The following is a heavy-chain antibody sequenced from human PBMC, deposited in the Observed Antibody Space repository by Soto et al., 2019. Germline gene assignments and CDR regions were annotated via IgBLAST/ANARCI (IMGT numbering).Heavy chain of an antibody. J-gene: IGHJ4*02. CDR1: GLTFSNYA. Sequence: VRLVESGGGLVKPGGSLRLSCATSGLTFSNYAMSWVRQAPGGGLEWVSSMSGSSSTTYYADSVRGRFTISRDRSKNTLYLQMSSLRAEDTALYYCAKNQERELPRVIDFWGQGTLVTVSS. CDR3: AKNQERELPRVIDF. D-gene: IGHD1-7*01. V-gene: IGHV3-23*04. CDR2: MSGSSSTT.